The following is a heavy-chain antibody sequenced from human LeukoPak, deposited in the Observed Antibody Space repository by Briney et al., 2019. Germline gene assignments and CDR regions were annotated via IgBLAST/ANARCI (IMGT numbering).Heavy chain of an antibody. V-gene: IGHV1-2*06. CDR2: INPNSGGT. J-gene: IGHJ5*02. Sequence: GASVKVSCKASGYTFTGYYMHWVRQAPGQGLEWMGRINPNSGGTNYAQKFQGRVTTTRDTSISTAYMELSRLRSDDTAVYYCARAESGWYNWFDPWGQGTLVTVSS. CDR1: GYTFTGYY. D-gene: IGHD6-19*01. CDR3: ARAESGWYNWFDP.